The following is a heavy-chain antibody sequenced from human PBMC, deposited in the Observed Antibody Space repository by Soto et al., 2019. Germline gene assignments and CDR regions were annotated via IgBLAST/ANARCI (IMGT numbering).Heavy chain of an antibody. J-gene: IGHJ6*02. Sequence: EVQLVESGGGLVQPGGSLRLSCEASGFTFRNYDMHWVRQGTGKGLEWVSGISAAGDPDYADSVEGRFTISRENAQNSFFLQMNRLRVGDTAVYYRARTDRDFYGLDVWGQGTTVIVSS. CDR1: GFTFRNYD. CDR2: ISAAGDP. CDR3: ARTDRDFYGLDV. V-gene: IGHV3-13*05.